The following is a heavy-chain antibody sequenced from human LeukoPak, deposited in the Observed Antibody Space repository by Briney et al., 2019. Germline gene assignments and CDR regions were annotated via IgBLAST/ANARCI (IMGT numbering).Heavy chain of an antibody. D-gene: IGHD3-10*01. V-gene: IGHV4-31*03. CDR1: CGSINRGGFY. J-gene: IGHJ5*02. CDR3: ARELHPIMVRGVNVNWFDP. CDR2: IYFSGST. Sequence: PSPPRPVSCGSINRGGFYRGRVRPPPREGLGWVGDIYFSGSTYYNPSLKSRVTISVDTSKNQFSLKLSSVTAADTAVYYCARELHPIMVRGVNVNWFDPWGQGTLVTVSS.